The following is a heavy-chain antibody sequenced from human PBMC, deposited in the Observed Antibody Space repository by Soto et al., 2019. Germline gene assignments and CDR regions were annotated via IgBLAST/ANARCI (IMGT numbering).Heavy chain of an antibody. Sequence: SETLSLTCAVYCGSFSGYYWSWIRQPPGKGLEWIGEINHSGSTNYNPSLKSRVTISVDTSKNQFSLKLSSVTAADTAVYYCARHGQWLVTGYFYYGMDVWGQGTTVT. CDR1: CGSFSGYY. V-gene: IGHV4-34*01. CDR2: INHSGST. CDR3: ARHGQWLVTGYFYYGMDV. D-gene: IGHD6-19*01. J-gene: IGHJ6*02.